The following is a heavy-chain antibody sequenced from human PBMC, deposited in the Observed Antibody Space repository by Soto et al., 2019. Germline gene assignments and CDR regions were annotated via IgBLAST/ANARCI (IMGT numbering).Heavy chain of an antibody. CDR2: IYYSGNT. CDR1: GDSVTSGDYY. V-gene: IGHV4-61*08. Sequence: QVQLQESGPGLVKPSETLSLTCTVSGDSVTSGDYYWSWIRQPPGKGLEWIGYIYYSGNTNYSPSLKSRVAISLDTSHNQFSLKLSSVTAADTAVYFCARIHVDTYMTYWFDPWGQGTLVTVSS. J-gene: IGHJ5*01. CDR3: ARIHVDTYMTYWFDP. D-gene: IGHD5-18*01.